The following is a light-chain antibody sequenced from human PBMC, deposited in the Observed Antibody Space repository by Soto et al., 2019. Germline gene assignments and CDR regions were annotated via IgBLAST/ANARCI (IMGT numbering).Light chain of an antibody. V-gene: IGKV1-9*01. CDR1: QDMNTY. Sequence: DMQLTQSPPFLSASVGDRVTISCRASQDMNTYIAWYQQKPGKDPKLLIYDAATLQSGVPSRYSGSGSGTEFTLTISNLQPDDFATYYCQQYESYSPWTFGQGTKVDIK. CDR2: DAA. J-gene: IGKJ1*01. CDR3: QQYESYSPWT.